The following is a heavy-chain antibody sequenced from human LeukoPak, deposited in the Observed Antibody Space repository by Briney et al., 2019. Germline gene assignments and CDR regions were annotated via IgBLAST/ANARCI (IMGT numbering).Heavy chain of an antibody. CDR1: GFTFSSYG. V-gene: IGHV3-30*03. J-gene: IGHJ4*02. D-gene: IGHD6-13*01. CDR2: ISYDGSNK. CDR3: ARSLFGTPTWVIAAAKYYFDY. Sequence: PGGSLRLSCAASGFTFSSYGMHWVRQAPGKGLEWVAVISYDGSNKYYADSVKGRFTISRDNSKNTLYLQMNSLRAEDTAVYYCARSLFGTPTWVIAAAKYYFDYWGQGTLVTVSS.